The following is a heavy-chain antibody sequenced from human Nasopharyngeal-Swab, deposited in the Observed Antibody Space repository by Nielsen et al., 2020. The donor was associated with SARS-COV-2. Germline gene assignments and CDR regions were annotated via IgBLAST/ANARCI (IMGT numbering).Heavy chain of an antibody. CDR2: IKQDGSEK. D-gene: IGHD4-23*01. V-gene: IGHV3-7*01. Sequence: GESLKISCATSGFTFSSYWVTWVRQAPGKGLEWVANIKQDGSEKYYVDSVKGRFTISRDNAKNSLYLQMNSLRAEDTAVYYCARDNEDYGGNFFDYWGQGTLVTVSS. CDR3: ARDNEDYGGNFFDY. J-gene: IGHJ4*02. CDR1: GFTFSSYW.